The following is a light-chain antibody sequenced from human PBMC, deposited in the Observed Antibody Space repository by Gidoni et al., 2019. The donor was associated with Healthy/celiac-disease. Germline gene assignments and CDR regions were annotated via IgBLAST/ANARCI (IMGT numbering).Light chain of an antibody. Sequence: DIVMTQSPLSLPVTPGEPASISCRSSQSLLHRNGYNYLDWYLQKPGQSPQLLIYLGSNRATGVPDRFSGSGSGTDFTLKISRVEAEDVGVYYCMQALQTPPMCSFGQGTKLEIK. CDR1: QSLLHRNGYNY. V-gene: IGKV2-28*01. CDR3: MQALQTPPMCS. CDR2: LGS. J-gene: IGKJ2*04.